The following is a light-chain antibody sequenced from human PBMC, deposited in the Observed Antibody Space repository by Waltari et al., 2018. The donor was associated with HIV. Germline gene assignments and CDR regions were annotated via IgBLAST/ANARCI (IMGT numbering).Light chain of an antibody. CDR3: QQSYSTPLAT. CDR1: QSISNY. J-gene: IGKJ2*01. V-gene: IGKV1-39*01. Sequence: DIQMTQSPSSLSASVGDRVTITCRASQSISNYLNWYQQKPGKAPKRLIYAASSLHSGVPSRFSGNGSGTDFTLTISRLQPEDFATYYCQQSYSTPLATFGQGTKLEIK. CDR2: AAS.